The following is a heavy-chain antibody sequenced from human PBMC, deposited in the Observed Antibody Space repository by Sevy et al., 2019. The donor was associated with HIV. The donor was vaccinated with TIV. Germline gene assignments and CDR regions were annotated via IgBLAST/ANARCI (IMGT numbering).Heavy chain of an antibody. D-gene: IGHD2-15*01. Sequence: ASVKVSCKASGYTFTSYGISWVRQAPGQGLEWMGWISAYNGNTNYAQKLQGRVTMTTDTSTSTAYMELGSLRSADTARYYCAGDMGYCSGGSGYFVDAFDIWGQGTMVTVSS. CDR3: AGDMGYCSGGSGYFVDAFDI. CDR1: GYTFTSYG. V-gene: IGHV1-18*01. CDR2: ISAYNGNT. J-gene: IGHJ3*02.